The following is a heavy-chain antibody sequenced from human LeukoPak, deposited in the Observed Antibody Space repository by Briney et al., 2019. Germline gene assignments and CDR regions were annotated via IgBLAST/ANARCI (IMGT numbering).Heavy chain of an antibody. CDR1: GGTFSSYA. V-gene: IGHV1-69*04. Sequence: AASVKVSCEASGGTFSSYAISWVRQAPGQGLEWMGRIIPILGIANYAQKFQGRVTITADKSTSTAYMELSSLRSEDTAVYYCARYCSSTSCNSRRYYYYGMDVWGQGTTVTVSS. CDR3: ARYCSSTSCNSRRYYYYGMDV. CDR2: IIPILGIA. D-gene: IGHD2-2*01. J-gene: IGHJ6*02.